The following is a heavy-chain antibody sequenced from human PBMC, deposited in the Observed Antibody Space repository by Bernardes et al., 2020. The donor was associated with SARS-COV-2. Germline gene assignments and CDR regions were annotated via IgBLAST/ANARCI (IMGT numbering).Heavy chain of an antibody. D-gene: IGHD2-21*01. J-gene: IGHJ4*02. Sequence: ASVKVSCTASGYTFSDFYIHWLRQAPGQGLEWMGWISTKSGATNHAQKFQGRVTMTRDTSITTDYMELSSLTSDDTAVYYCARTFYSERGGDSLFDLWGQGTPVTVSS. V-gene: IGHV1-2*02. CDR1: GYTFSDFY. CDR2: ISTKSGAT. CDR3: ARTFYSERGGDSLFDL.